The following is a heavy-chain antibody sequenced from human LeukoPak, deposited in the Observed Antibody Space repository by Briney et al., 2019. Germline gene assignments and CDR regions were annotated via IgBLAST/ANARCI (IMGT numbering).Heavy chain of an antibody. D-gene: IGHD3-10*01. Sequence: PGRSLRLSCAASGFTFSSYGMHWVRQAPGKGLEGVAVISYYGSNKYYADSVKGRFTISRDNSKNTLYLQMNSLRAEDTAVYYCANLGGYGSGSYYGIDYWGQGTLVTVSS. J-gene: IGHJ4*02. CDR1: GFTFSSYG. CDR2: ISYYGSNK. V-gene: IGHV3-30*18. CDR3: ANLGGYGSGSYYGIDY.